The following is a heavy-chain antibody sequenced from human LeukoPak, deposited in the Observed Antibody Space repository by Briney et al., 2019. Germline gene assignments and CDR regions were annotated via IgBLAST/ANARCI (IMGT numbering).Heavy chain of an antibody. Sequence: ASVKVSCTASGYTFTSYYMHWVRQAPGQGLEWMGIINPSGGSTSYAQKFQGRVTMTRDTSTSTVYMELSSLRSEDTAVYYCARDRVGATGLPTFIDYWGQGTLVTVSS. D-gene: IGHD1-26*01. J-gene: IGHJ4*02. V-gene: IGHV1-46*01. CDR3: ARDRVGATGLPTFIDY. CDR1: GYTFTSYY. CDR2: INPSGGST.